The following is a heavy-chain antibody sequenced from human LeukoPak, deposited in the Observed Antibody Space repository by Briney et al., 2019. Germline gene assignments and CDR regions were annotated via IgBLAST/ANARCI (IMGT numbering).Heavy chain of an antibody. CDR2: INHSGST. Sequence: PSETLSLTCAVYGGSFSDYDWGWIRQPPGKGLEWIGEINHSGSTNYNSSLKSRVTISVDTSKNQFSLKLSSVTAADTAVYYCKGPTGAAYYYMDVWGKGTTVTVSS. J-gene: IGHJ6*03. D-gene: IGHD1-1*01. CDR3: KGPTGAAYYYMDV. CDR1: GGSFSDYD. V-gene: IGHV4-34*01.